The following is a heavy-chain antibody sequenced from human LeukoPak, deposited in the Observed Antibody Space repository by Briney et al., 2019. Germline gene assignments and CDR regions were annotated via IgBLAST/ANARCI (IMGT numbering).Heavy chain of an antibody. CDR3: AREPGSSPDLNY. Sequence: PGGSLRLSCAASGFSFSSYWMHWVRQAPGKGLVWVSRINTHGSSTNCADSVKGRFTISRDNAKNTLYLQMNSLRAEDTAVYHCAREPGSSPDLNYWGQGTLVTVSS. D-gene: IGHD6-6*01. CDR2: INTHGSST. V-gene: IGHV3-74*01. CDR1: GFSFSSYW. J-gene: IGHJ4*02.